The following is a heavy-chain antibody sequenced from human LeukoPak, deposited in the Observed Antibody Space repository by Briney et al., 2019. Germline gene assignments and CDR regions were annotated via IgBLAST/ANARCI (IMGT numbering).Heavy chain of an antibody. CDR2: INPNNGGT. J-gene: IGHJ4*02. CDR1: GYTXTGYN. CDR3: ARPLNDYTFDY. D-gene: IGHD4-11*01. V-gene: IGHV1-2*02. Sequence: ASVKVSCTASGYTXTGYNMHWVRQAPGQGLEWMGWINPNNGGTIYAQKFRGRVTMTRDTSISTAYMELSSLRSDDTAVYYCARPLNDYTFDYWGQGTLVTVSS.